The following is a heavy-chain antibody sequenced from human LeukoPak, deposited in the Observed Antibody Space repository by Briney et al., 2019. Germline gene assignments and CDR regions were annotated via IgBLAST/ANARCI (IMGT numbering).Heavy chain of an antibody. CDR2: ISGSGGST. D-gene: IGHD1-26*01. CDR3: AKVSTRYSGSYPDAFDI. CDR1: GFTFSSYA. J-gene: IGHJ3*02. V-gene: IGHV3-23*01. Sequence: GGSLRLSCAASGFTFSSYAMSWVRQAPGKGLEWVSVISGSGGSTHYAASVKGRFTISRDNSKNTLYLQMNSLRAEDTAVYYCAKVSTRYSGSYPDAFDIWGQGTMVTVSS.